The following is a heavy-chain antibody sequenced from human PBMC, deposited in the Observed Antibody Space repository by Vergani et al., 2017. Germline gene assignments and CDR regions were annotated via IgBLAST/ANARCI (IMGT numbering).Heavy chain of an antibody. CDR1: GGSITSSSYY. CDR3: ARTEIFILRYFHLAL. CDR2: IYHSGGA. V-gene: IGHV4-39*01. D-gene: IGHD3-9*01. Sequence: QLHLQESGPGLVKPSETLSLTCTVSGGSITSSSYYWGWIRQPPGKGLEWIGNIYHSGGAYKNPSLKGRVTISVDTSKNQFSLEVTSVTAADTAIYFCARTEIFILRYFHLALWGQGTLVTVSS. J-gene: IGHJ4*01.